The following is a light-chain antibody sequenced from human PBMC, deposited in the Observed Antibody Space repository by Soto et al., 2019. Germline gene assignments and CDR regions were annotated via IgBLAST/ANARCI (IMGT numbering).Light chain of an antibody. J-gene: IGKJ5*01. Sequence: ETVMTQSPVTLSVSPGERATLSCRASESVGSGLAWYQQKPGQAPRLLIYGASTRATGIPARFSGSGSGTEFTLTISSLQSEDFAVFYCQHYDSLPITFGQGTRLEI. CDR1: ESVGSG. CDR2: GAS. V-gene: IGKV3-15*01. CDR3: QHYDSLPIT.